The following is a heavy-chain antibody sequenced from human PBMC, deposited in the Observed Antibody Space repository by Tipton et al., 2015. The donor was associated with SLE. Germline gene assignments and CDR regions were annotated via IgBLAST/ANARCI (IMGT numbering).Heavy chain of an antibody. V-gene: IGHV3-23*01. D-gene: IGHD6-13*01. CDR3: GAAAAHGCFQH. CDR2: ISGSGGST. CDR1: GFTFSSYA. J-gene: IGHJ1*01. Sequence: SLRLSCAASGFTFSSYAMSWVRQAPGKGLEWVSAISGSGGSTYYADSVKGRFTISRDNSKNTLYLQMNSLRAEDTAVYYCGAAAAHGCFQHWGQGTRVTVSS.